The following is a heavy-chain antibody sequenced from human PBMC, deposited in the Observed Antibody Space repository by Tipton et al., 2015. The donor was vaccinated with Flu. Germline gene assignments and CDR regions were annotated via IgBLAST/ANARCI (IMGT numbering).Heavy chain of an antibody. CDR1: GGSISSSSYY. V-gene: IGHV4-39*07. CDR3: ARVATLDVPFDL. Sequence: GLVKPSETLSLTCTFSGGSISSSSYYWGWIRQPPGKGLEWIGSIYYSGNTYYNPSLKSRVTISVDTSKNQFSLKLSSVTAADTAVYYCARVATLDVPFDLCGQGTLVTVSS. CDR2: IYYSGNT. D-gene: IGHD2/OR15-2a*01. J-gene: IGHJ5*02.